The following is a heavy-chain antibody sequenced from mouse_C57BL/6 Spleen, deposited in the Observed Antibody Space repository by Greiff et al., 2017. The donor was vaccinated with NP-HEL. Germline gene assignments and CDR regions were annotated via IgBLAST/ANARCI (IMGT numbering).Heavy chain of an antibody. CDR2: IYPGSGST. V-gene: IGHV1-55*01. CDR1: GYTFTSYW. D-gene: IGHD3-2*02. CDR3: ARDGGSSGLLDY. Sequence: VQLQQPGAELVKPGASVKMSCKASGYTFTSYWITWVKQRPGQGLAWIGDIYPGSGSTNYNEKFKSKATLTVDTSSSTAYMQLSSLTSEDSAVYYCARDGGSSGLLDYWGQGTTLTVSS. J-gene: IGHJ2*01.